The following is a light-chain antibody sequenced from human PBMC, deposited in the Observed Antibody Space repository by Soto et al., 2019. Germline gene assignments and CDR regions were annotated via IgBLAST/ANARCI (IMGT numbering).Light chain of an antibody. Sequence: EIVMTQSPATLSVSPGERATLSCRASQSVSSNLAWYQRKVGQAPRLLIYGASTRATGIPARFSGSGSGTEFTLTISSLQSEDFAVYYCQQYDNWPSYTFGQGTKLEIK. CDR3: QQYDNWPSYT. CDR2: GAS. CDR1: QSVSSN. V-gene: IGKV3-15*01. J-gene: IGKJ2*01.